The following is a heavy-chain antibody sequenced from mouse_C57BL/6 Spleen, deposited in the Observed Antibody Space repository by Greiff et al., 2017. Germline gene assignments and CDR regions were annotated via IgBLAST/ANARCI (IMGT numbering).Heavy chain of an antibody. V-gene: IGHV1-53*01. D-gene: IGHD1-1*01. CDR2: INPSNGGT. CDR3: ARGYYGSSYVDY. Sequence: VQLQQPGTELVKPGASVKLSCKASGYTFTSYWMHWVKQRPGQGLEWIGNINPSNGGTNYNEKFKSKATLTVDKSTSTAYMQLSSLTSEDSADYYGARGYYGSSYVDYWGQGTTLTVSS. J-gene: IGHJ2*01. CDR1: GYTFTSYW.